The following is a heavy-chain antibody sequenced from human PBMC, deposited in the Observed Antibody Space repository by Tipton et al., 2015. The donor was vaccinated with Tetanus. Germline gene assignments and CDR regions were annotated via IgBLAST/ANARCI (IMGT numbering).Heavy chain of an antibody. CDR3: ARRVYDSEETRIDY. J-gene: IGHJ4*02. CDR1: GYTFTSYD. CDR2: MNPNSGNT. V-gene: IGHV1-8*01. Sequence: QLVQSGPEVKKPGASVKVSCKASGYTFTSYDINWVRQATGQGLEWMGWMNPNSGNTGYAQKFQGRVTMTRNTSIGTAYMELSSLRSEDTAVYYCARRVYDSEETRIDYWGQGTLVTVSS. D-gene: IGHD3-22*01.